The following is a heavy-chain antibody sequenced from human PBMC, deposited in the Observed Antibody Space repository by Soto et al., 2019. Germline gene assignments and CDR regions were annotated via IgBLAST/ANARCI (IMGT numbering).Heavy chain of an antibody. V-gene: IGHV1-18*01. Sequence: ASVKVSCKASGYTFTSYGISWVRQAPGQGLEWMGWISAYNGNTNYAQKLQGRVTMATDTSTSTAYMELRSLRSDDTAVYYCARDVEMATIYYYYGMDVWGQGTTVTVSS. CDR3: ARDVEMATIYYYYGMDV. J-gene: IGHJ6*02. CDR2: ISAYNGNT. CDR1: GYTFTSYG. D-gene: IGHD5-12*01.